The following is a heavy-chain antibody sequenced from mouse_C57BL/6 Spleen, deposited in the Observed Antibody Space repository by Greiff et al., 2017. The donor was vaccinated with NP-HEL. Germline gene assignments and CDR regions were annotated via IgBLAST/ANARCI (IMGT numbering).Heavy chain of an antibody. Sequence: LQESGAELVKPGASVKISCKASGYAFSSYWMNWVKQRPGKGLERIGQIYPGDGDTNYNGKFKGKATLTADKSSSTAYMQLSSLTSEDSAVYFCARKGYYGNYVPLDYWGQGTTLTVSS. D-gene: IGHD2-1*01. CDR2: IYPGDGDT. V-gene: IGHV1-80*01. J-gene: IGHJ2*01. CDR3: ARKGYYGNYVPLDY. CDR1: GYAFSSYW.